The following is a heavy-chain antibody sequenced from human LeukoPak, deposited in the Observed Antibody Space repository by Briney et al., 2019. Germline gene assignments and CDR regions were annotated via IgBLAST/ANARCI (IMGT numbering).Heavy chain of an antibody. D-gene: IGHD3-22*01. J-gene: IGHJ3*02. CDR1: GYTFTGYY. CDR3: ARDRAPITMIVPGGQGAFDI. Sequence: ASVKVSCKASGYTFTGYYMHWVRQAPGQGLEWMGWINPNSGGTNYAQKFQGRVTMTRDTSISPAYMELSRLRSDDTAVYYCARDRAPITMIVPGGQGAFDIWGQGTMVTVSS. V-gene: IGHV1-2*02. CDR2: INPNSGGT.